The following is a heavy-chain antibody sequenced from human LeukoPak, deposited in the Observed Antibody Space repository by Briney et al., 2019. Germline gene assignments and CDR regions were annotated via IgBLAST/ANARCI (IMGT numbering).Heavy chain of an antibody. Sequence: GRSLRLSCAASGFTFSSYGMHWVRQAPGKGLEWVAVIWYDGSNKYYADSVKGRFTISRDNSKNTPYLQMNSLRAEDTAVYYCARGRYYYGSGSYYTGEYYFDYWGQGTLVTVSS. D-gene: IGHD3-10*01. CDR2: IWYDGSNK. J-gene: IGHJ4*02. V-gene: IGHV3-33*01. CDR3: ARGRYYYGSGSYYTGEYYFDY. CDR1: GFTFSSYG.